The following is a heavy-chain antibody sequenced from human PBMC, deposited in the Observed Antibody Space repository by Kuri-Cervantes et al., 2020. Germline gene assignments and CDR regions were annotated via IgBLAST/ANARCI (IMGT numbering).Heavy chain of an antibody. CDR1: GFTFSDYY. CDR3: ARDAVAGWGRFDP. Sequence: GGSLRLSCAASGFTFSDYYMSWVRQAPGKGLEWVANIKQDGSEKYYVDSVKGRFTISRDNAKNTLYLQMNSLRAEDTAVYYCARDAVAGWGRFDPWGQGTLVTVSS. V-gene: IGHV3-7*01. J-gene: IGHJ5*02. D-gene: IGHD6-19*01. CDR2: IKQDGSEK.